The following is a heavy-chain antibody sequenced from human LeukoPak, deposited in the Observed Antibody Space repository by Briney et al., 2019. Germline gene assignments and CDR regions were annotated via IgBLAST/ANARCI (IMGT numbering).Heavy chain of an antibody. CDR2: ISYMGST. CDR3: ARLQRITMAGPDYWYFDL. Sequence: SETLSLTCTVSGDSISSYYWSWIRQPPEKVMEWIAYISYMGSTNYNPSLKSRVSISVDTSKTQFSLKMNSVTAADTAVYYCARLQRITMAGPDYWYFDLWGRGTVVTVSS. J-gene: IGHJ2*01. V-gene: IGHV4-59*01. D-gene: IGHD3-10*01. CDR1: GDSISSYY.